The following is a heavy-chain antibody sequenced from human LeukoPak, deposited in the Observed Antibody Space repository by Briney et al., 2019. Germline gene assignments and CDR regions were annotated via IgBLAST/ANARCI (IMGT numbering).Heavy chain of an antibody. J-gene: IGHJ4*02. V-gene: IGHV3-33*03. Sequence: TGGSLRLSCAASGFTFSSYEMNWVRQAPGKGPEWVAVLWHDGSVEMYADSVKGRFAVSRDNSNNTLYLQMNRLRAEDTAVYYCARRGGLWLTPDFDSWGQGTLVTVSS. CDR2: LWHDGSVE. D-gene: IGHD4-23*01. CDR1: GFTFSSYE. CDR3: ARRGGLWLTPDFDS.